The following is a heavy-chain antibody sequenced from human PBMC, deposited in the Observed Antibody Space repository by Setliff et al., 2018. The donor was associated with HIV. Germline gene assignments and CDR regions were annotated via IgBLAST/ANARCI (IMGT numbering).Heavy chain of an antibody. J-gene: IGHJ5*02. Sequence: PSETLSLTCTVSGGSISSSSYYWAWVRQPPGKGLDWLGSIYYSGSTSYNPSLKSRVTISVDTYKNQFSLKLRSVTAADTAVYYCARRRGYCSGGTCYSGGYWFDPWGQGTPVTVSS. CDR3: ARRRGYCSGGTCYSGGYWFDP. D-gene: IGHD2-15*01. CDR2: IYYSGST. CDR1: GGSISSSSYY. V-gene: IGHV4-39*01.